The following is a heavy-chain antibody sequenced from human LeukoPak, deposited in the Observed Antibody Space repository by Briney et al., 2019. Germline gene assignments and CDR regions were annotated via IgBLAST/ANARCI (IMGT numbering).Heavy chain of an antibody. CDR3: AKATYSSSWYSSTDYFDY. CDR2: ISGSGGST. CDR1: GFTFSSYA. D-gene: IGHD6-13*01. J-gene: IGHJ4*02. Sequence: TGGSLRLSCAASGFTFSSYAMSWVRQAPGKGLEWVSAISGSGGSTYYADSVKGRFAISRDHSESTVHLQMNSLRAEDTAVYSCAKATYSSSWYSSTDYFDYWGQGTLVTVSS. V-gene: IGHV3-23*01.